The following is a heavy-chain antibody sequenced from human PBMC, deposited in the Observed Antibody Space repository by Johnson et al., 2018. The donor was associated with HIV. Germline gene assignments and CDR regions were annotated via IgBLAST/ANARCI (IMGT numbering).Heavy chain of an antibody. V-gene: IGHV3-13*01. CDR2: IGAAGDT. Sequence: VQLVESGGGLVQPGGSLRLSCVASGFTFSNYDMHWVRQATGKGLEWVSVIGAAGDTYYPGSVKGRFTISRDNSKNTLYLQMNSLRAEDTAVYYCAKDQYGSSYDIWGQGTMVTVSS. CDR3: AKDQYGSSYDI. CDR1: GFTFSNYD. J-gene: IGHJ3*02. D-gene: IGHD2-15*01.